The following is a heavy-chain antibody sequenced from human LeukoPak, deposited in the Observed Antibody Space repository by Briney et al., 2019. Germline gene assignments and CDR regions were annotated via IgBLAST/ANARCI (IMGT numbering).Heavy chain of an antibody. Sequence: ASVTVSFKASGYTFTNYDINWVRQATGQGLGWLGWMNPNSGNTGYAQKFQGRVTITGNTSISTAYMELSSLRSEDTAVYYCARAPVWTGCYYYMDVWGKGTTVTVS. J-gene: IGHJ6*03. CDR2: MNPNSGNT. CDR3: ARAPVWTGCYYYMDV. CDR1: GYTFTNYD. V-gene: IGHV1-8*03. D-gene: IGHD3/OR15-3a*01.